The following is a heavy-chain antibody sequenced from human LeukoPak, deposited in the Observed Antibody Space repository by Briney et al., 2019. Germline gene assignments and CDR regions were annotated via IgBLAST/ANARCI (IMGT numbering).Heavy chain of an antibody. Sequence: AAVKVSCKASGGTFSSYAISWVRQAPGQGLEWMGGMILIFGTANYAQKFQGRVTNTADESPGTAHMELSRCRPHDKALDFLARKAYTLEWDAWGQGTLVTVSS. CDR3: ARKAYTLEWDA. D-gene: IGHD3-16*01. V-gene: IGHV1-69*13. CDR2: MILIFGTA. J-gene: IGHJ5*02. CDR1: GGTFSSYA.